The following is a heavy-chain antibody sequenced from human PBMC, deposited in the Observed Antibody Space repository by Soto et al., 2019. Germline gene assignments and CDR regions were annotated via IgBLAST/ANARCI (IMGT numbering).Heavy chain of an antibody. CDR1: GFTFSSCA. J-gene: IGHJ6*02. CDR3: AKGRSYYYYYGVDV. Sequence: GGSLRLSCAASGFTFSSCAMGWVRQAPGKGLEWVSDIIGSGGSTYYADSVKGRFTISRDNSKSTLYLQMNSLRAEDTALYYCAKGRSYYYYYGVDVWGQGTTVTVSS. V-gene: IGHV3-23*01. CDR2: IIGSGGST.